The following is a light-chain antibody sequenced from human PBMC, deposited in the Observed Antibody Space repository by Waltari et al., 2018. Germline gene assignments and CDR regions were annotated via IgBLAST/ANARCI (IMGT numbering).Light chain of an antibody. CDR1: QTLLYSSNNKNY. V-gene: IGKV4-1*01. CDR3: HQYYSSPYS. J-gene: IGKJ2*03. Sequence: DIVLTQTPDSLAVSLGERATINCKSSQTLLYSSNNKNYLPWYQQRPGQPPKLLFYWASTRESGVPDRFSGSGSGTDFTLTISSLQAEDMAVYYCHQYYSSPYSFGQGTKLEIQ. CDR2: WAS.